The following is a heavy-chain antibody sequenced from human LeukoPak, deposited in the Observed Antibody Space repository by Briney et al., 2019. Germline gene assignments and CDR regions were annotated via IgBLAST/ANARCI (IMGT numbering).Heavy chain of an antibody. CDR1: GGSISSYY. Sequence: PSQTLSLTCTVSGGSISSYYWSWIRQPAGKGLEWIGRIYTSGSTTYNPSLKSRVAMSVDTSKNQFSLKLSSVTAADTAVYYCARAGVYNYYYYMDVWGKGTTVTVS. CDR3: ARAGVYNYYYYMDV. CDR2: IYTSGST. V-gene: IGHV4-4*07. D-gene: IGHD3-10*01. J-gene: IGHJ6*03.